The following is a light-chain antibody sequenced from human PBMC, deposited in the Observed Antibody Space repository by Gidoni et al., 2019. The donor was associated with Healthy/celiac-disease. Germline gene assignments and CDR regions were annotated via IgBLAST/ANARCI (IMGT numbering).Light chain of an antibody. V-gene: IGKV3-20*01. Sequence: EIVLTQSPGTLSLSPGERATLSCRASQSVSSSYLAWYQQKPGQAPRLLIYGASSRATGIPDRFSGSGSGTDFTLIISRLEPEDFAVYYCQQYGSSPRVTFXPXTKVDIK. J-gene: IGKJ3*01. CDR2: GAS. CDR3: QQYGSSPRVT. CDR1: QSVSSSY.